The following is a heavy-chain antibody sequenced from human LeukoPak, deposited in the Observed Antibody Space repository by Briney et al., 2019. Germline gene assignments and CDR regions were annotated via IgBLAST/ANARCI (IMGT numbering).Heavy chain of an antibody. D-gene: IGHD5-12*01. Sequence: GGTLRLSCAASGFSFSTYWMGWARQAPGKGLEWVANMKQDGSEKHYVDSVKGRFTISRDNAENSLYLQMNSLRAEDTAVYYCARERGDDIVATTDYFDYWGQGTLVTVSS. CDR3: ARERGDDIVATTDYFDY. V-gene: IGHV3-7*01. CDR2: MKQDGSEK. CDR1: GFSFSTYW. J-gene: IGHJ4*02.